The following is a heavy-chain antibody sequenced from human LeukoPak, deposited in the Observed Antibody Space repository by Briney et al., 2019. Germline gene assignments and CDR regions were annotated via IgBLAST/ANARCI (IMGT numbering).Heavy chain of an antibody. D-gene: IGHD6-19*01. CDR3: ARDGSGWPIDY. J-gene: IGHJ4*02. Sequence: GGSLRLSCAASGFTFSNYWMNWVRQAPGKGLEWVANIKQDGSEKYYVASVKGRFTTSRDNAKNSLYLQMNSLRAEDTAVYYCARDGSGWPIDYWGQGTLVTVSS. V-gene: IGHV3-7*01. CDR2: IKQDGSEK. CDR1: GFTFSNYW.